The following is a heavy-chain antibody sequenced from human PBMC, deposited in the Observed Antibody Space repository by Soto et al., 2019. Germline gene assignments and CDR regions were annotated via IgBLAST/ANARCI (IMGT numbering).Heavy chain of an antibody. J-gene: IGHJ6*03. CDR2: IYYSGST. CDR3: ARAVYYDILTGYRGYYYMDV. D-gene: IGHD3-9*01. CDR1: GGSISSGGYY. V-gene: IGHV4-31*03. Sequence: SETLSLTCTVSGGSISSGGYYWSWIRQHPGKGLEWIGYIYYSGSTYYNPSLKSRVTISVDTSKNQFSLKLSSVTAADTAVYYCARAVYYDILTGYRGYYYMDVWGKGTTVTVSS.